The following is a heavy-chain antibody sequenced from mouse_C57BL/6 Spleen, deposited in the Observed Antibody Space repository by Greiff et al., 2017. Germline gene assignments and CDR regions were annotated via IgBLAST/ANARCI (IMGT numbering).Heavy chain of an antibody. CDR1: GFSLTSYG. Sequence: VQLQQSGPGLVAPSQSLSITCTVSGFSLTSYGVHWVRQPPGKGLEWLVVIWSDGSTTYNSALKSRLSISKDNSKSQVFLKMNSLQTDDTAMYYWARHGNDYYWYFDVWGTGTTVTVSS. CDR2: IWSDGST. CDR3: ARHGNDYYWYFDV. D-gene: IGHD2-4*01. V-gene: IGHV2-6-1*01. J-gene: IGHJ1*03.